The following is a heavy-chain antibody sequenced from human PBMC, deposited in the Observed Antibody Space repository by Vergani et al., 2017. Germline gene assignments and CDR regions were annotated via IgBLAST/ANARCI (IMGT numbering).Heavy chain of an antibody. D-gene: IGHD3-3*01. CDR3: ARDRVIDFWSGPDAFDI. V-gene: IGHV1-3*01. J-gene: IGHJ3*02. Sequence: QVQLVQSGAEVKKPGASVKVSCKASGYTFTSYAMHWVRQAPGQRLEWMGWINAGNGNTKYSQKFQGRVTITRDTSASTAYMKLSSLRSEDTAVYYCARDRVIDFWSGPDAFDIWGQGTMVTVSS. CDR1: GYTFTSYA. CDR2: INAGNGNT.